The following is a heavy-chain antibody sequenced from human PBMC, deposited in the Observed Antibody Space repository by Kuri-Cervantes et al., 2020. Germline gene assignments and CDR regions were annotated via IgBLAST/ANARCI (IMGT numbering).Heavy chain of an antibody. J-gene: IGHJ4*02. CDR1: GGTFSSYA. CDR2: IIPIFGTA. V-gene: IGHV1-69*05. D-gene: IGHD6-19*01. CDR3: ARNTPPGIAVAGTGPFDY. Sequence: SVKVSCKASGGTFSSYAISWVRQAPGQGLEWMGGIIPIFGTANYAQKFQGRVTITTDESTSTAYMELSSLRSEDTAVYYCARNTPPGIAVAGTGPFDYWGQGTLVTVSS.